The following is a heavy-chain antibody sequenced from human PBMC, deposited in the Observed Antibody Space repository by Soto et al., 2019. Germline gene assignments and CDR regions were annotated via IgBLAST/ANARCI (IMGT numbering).Heavy chain of an antibody. CDR1: GFTFSSYW. V-gene: IGHV3-74*01. D-gene: IGHD1-1*01. CDR3: AREPNSVDNYYGMDV. Sequence: GGSLRLSCAASGFTFSSYWMHWVRQAPGKGLVWVSRINSDGSSTSYADSVKGRFTISRDNAKNTLYLQMNSLRAEDTAVYYCAREPNSVDNYYGMDVWGQGTTVTVSS. CDR2: INSDGSST. J-gene: IGHJ6*02.